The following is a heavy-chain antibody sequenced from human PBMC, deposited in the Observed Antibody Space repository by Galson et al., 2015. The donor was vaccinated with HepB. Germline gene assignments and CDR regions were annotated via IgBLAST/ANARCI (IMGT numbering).Heavy chain of an antibody. CDR2: ISANSGDT. D-gene: IGHD4/OR15-4a*01. J-gene: IGHJ4*02. Sequence: SVKVSCKASGYGFTSNGISWVRQAPGKGLEWMGWISANSGDTKYAQKLQGRVTMTRDTSTSTAYLELRSRRSDDTAAYYCARDRDYRFDYWGQGTLVTVSS. V-gene: IGHV1-18*04. CDR1: GYGFTSNG. CDR3: ARDRDYRFDY.